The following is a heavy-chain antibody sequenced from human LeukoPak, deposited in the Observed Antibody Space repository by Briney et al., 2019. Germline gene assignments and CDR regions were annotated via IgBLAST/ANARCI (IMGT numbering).Heavy chain of an antibody. J-gene: IGHJ4*02. V-gene: IGHV3-53*01. CDR3: AREGGSGWYSFDY. Sequence: GGSLRLSCAASGFTVSSNYKSWVRQAPGKGLEWVSVIYSGGSTYYADSVKGRFTISRDNSKNTLYLQMNSLRAEDTAVYYCAREGGSGWYSFDYWGQGTLVTVSS. CDR1: GFTVSSNY. CDR2: IYSGGST. D-gene: IGHD6-19*01.